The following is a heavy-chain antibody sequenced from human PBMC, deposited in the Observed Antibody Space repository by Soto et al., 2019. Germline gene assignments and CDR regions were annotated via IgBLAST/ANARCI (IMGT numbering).Heavy chain of an antibody. D-gene: IGHD2-15*01. CDR2: ISYDGSNK. CDR3: ARDGSGYCSGGSCYTGGPFDY. J-gene: IGHJ4*02. V-gene: IGHV3-30-3*01. CDR1: GFTFSSYA. Sequence: QVQLVESGGGVVQPGRSLRLSCAASGFTFSSYAMHWVRQAPGKGLEWVAVISYDGSNKYYADSVKGRFTISRDNSKNTLYLQMNSLRAEDTAVYYCARDGSGYCSGGSCYTGGPFDYWGQGTLVTVSS.